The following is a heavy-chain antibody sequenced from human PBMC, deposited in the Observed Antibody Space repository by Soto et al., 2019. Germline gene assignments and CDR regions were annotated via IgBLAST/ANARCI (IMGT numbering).Heavy chain of an antibody. D-gene: IGHD3-10*01. CDR1: GYSLTSYD. Sequence: XSVKVSCTAFGYSLTSYDINWVREATGQGLEGMVWMNPNRGNTGYAQKFQGRVTMTRNTSISTAYMELSSLRSEETAVFYCARALLLWCRELLYGGDDAFDIWAQGTMVTVSS. J-gene: IGHJ3*02. CDR3: ARALLLWCRELLYGGDDAFDI. V-gene: IGHV1-8*01. CDR2: MNPNRGNT.